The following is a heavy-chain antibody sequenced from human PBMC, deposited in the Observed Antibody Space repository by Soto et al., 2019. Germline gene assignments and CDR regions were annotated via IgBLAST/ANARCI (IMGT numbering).Heavy chain of an antibody. CDR2: ISYDGSNK. V-gene: IGHV3-30*09. CDR3: ARDNRQWRLRALYGMDV. CDR1: GFTFSSYA. Sequence: HPGGSLRLSCAASGFTFSSYAMHWVRQAPGKGLEWVAVISYDGSNKYYADSVKGRFAISRDNSKNTLYLQMNSLRAEDTAVYYCARDNRQWRLRALYGMDVWGQGTTVTVSS. J-gene: IGHJ6*02. D-gene: IGHD6-19*01.